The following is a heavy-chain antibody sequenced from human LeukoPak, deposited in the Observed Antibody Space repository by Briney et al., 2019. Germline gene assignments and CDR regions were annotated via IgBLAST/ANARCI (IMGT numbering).Heavy chain of an antibody. J-gene: IGHJ4*02. V-gene: IGHV3-23*01. CDR1: GFTFSSYA. CDR2: ISGSGGST. CDR3: AKIPFPYYYDSSGYYYFDY. D-gene: IGHD3-22*01. Sequence: TGGSLRLSCAASGFTFSSYAMSWVRQAPGKGLEWVSAISGSGGSTYYADSVKGRFTISRDNSKNTLYLQMNSLRAEDTAVYYCAKIPFPYYYDSSGYYYFDYWGQGTLVTVSS.